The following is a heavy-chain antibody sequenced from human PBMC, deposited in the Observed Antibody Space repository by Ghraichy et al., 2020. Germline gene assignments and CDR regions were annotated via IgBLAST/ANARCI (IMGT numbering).Heavy chain of an antibody. CDR3: ARGTVVVAATFYYYYGMDV. V-gene: IGHV4-61*01. Sequence: SETLSLTCTVSGGSVSSGSYYWSWIRQPPGKGLEWIGYIYYSGSTNYNPSLKSRVTISVDTSKNQFSLKLSSVTAADTAVYYCARGTVVVAATFYYYYGMDVWGQGTTVTVSS. CDR1: GGSVSSGSYY. CDR2: IYYSGST. D-gene: IGHD2-15*01. J-gene: IGHJ6*02.